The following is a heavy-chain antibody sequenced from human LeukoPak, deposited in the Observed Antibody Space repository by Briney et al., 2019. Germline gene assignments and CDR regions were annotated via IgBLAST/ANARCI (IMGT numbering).Heavy chain of an antibody. CDR1: GYTFTGYY. CDR2: INPNSGGT. V-gene: IGHV1-2*02. D-gene: IGHD3-22*01. Sequence: ASVKVSCKASGYTFTGYYMHWVRQAPGQGLEWMGWINPNSGGTNYAQKSQGRVTMTRDTSISTAYMELSRLRSDDTAVYYCARDSAYYYDSSGFPYYFDYWGQGTLVTVSS. CDR3: ARDSAYYYDSSGFPYYFDY. J-gene: IGHJ4*02.